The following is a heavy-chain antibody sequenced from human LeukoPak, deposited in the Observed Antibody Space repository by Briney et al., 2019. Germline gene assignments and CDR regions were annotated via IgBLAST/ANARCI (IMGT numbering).Heavy chain of an antibody. CDR2: MKQDGSET. V-gene: IGHV3-7*01. CDR3: ARDKIVGATHFDY. CDR1: GFTFSSYG. Sequence: GGSLRLSCAASGFTFSSYGMSWVRQAPGKGLEWVANMKQDGSETYYVDSVKGRFTIPRDNAKNSLYLQMNSLRAEDTAVYYCARDKIVGATHFDYWGQGALVTVSS. D-gene: IGHD1-26*01. J-gene: IGHJ4*02.